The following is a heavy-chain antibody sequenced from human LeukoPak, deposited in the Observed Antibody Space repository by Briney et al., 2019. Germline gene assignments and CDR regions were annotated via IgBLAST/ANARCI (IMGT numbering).Heavy chain of an antibody. Sequence: SETLSLTCAVYGGSFSGYYWSWIRQPPGKGLEWIGEINHSGSTNYNPSLKSRVTISVDTSKNQFSLKLSSVTAADTAVYYCAREGARYCSSTSCYEEFDSWGQGTLVTVSS. CDR3: AREGARYCSSTSCYEEFDS. CDR2: INHSGST. CDR1: GGSFSGYY. J-gene: IGHJ4*02. D-gene: IGHD2-2*01. V-gene: IGHV4-34*01.